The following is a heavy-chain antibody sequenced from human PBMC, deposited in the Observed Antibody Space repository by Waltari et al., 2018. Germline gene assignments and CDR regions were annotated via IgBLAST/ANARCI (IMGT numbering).Heavy chain of an antibody. Sequence: QVQLQQWGAGLLKPSETLSLTCAVYGGSFSGYYWSWIRQPPGKGLEWIGEINHSGSTNYNPSLKSRVTISVDTSKNQFSLKLSSVTAADTAVYYCARVGGHSNKNYYYYMDVWGKGTT. CDR2: INHSGST. V-gene: IGHV4-34*01. CDR3: ARVGGHSNKNYYYYMDV. D-gene: IGHD4-4*01. CDR1: GGSFSGYY. J-gene: IGHJ6*03.